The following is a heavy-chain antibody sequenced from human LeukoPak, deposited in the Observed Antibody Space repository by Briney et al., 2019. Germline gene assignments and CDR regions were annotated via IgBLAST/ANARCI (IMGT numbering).Heavy chain of an antibody. D-gene: IGHD5-18*01. Sequence: ASVKVSCKASGGTFSSYAISWVRQAPGQGLEWMGGIIPIFGIANYAQKFQGRVTITADESTSTAYMELSSLRSEDTAVYYCARAITAMVSGYYYGMDVWGQGTTVTVSS. CDR3: ARAITAMVSGYYYGMDV. J-gene: IGHJ6*02. CDR1: GGTFSSYA. CDR2: IIPIFGIA. V-gene: IGHV1-69*13.